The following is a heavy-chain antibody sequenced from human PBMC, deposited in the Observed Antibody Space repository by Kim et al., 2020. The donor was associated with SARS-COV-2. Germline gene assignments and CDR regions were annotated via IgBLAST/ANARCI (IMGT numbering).Heavy chain of an antibody. CDR3: AKGAMARAGGGLNY. Sequence: GGSLRLSCAASGFTFSSYGMHWVRQAPGKGLEWVAVISYDGSNKYYADSVKGRFTISRDNSKNTLYLQMNSLRAEDTAVYYCAKGAMARAGGGLNYWGQGTLVTVSS. CDR2: ISYDGSNK. J-gene: IGHJ4*02. V-gene: IGHV3-30*18. D-gene: IGHD3-16*01. CDR1: GFTFSSYG.